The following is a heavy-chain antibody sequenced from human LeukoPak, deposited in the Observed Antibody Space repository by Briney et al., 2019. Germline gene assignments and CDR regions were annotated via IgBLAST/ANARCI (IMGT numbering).Heavy chain of an antibody. CDR1: GFTFDDYA. CDR2: ISWNSGSI. Sequence: QPGGSLRLSCAASGFTFDDYAMHWVRQAPGKGLEWVSGISWNSGSIGYADSVKGRFTISRDNSKNTLYLQVNSLRAEDTAVYYCAKGGKWDVTPIDYWGQGTLVTVSS. CDR3: AKGGKWDVTPIDY. D-gene: IGHD1-26*01. V-gene: IGHV3-9*01. J-gene: IGHJ4*02.